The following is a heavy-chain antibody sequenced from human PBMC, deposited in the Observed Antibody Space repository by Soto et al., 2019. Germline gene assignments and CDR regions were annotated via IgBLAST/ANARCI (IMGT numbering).Heavy chain of an antibody. CDR2: ITGSGDKT. CDR1: AFRFSSYS. Sequence: GSLGLSCSATSAFRFSSYSMSWVRQTPGKGLEWVSAITGSGDKTYYADSVEGRFTISRDNSKDTHYLQMSSLRAEDKAIYYCATMRGFFEFWGQGTLVTVYS. CDR3: ATMRGFFEF. V-gene: IGHV3-23*01. J-gene: IGHJ4*02. D-gene: IGHD3-22*01.